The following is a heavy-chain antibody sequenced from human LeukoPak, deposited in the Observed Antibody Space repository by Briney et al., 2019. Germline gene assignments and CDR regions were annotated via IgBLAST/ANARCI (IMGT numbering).Heavy chain of an antibody. J-gene: IGHJ4*02. D-gene: IGHD1-1*01. V-gene: IGHV3-23*01. Sequence: PGGSLRLSCAASGFTFSSYAMSWVCQAPGKGLEWVSAISGSGGSTYYADSVKGRFTISRDNSKNTLYLQMNSLRAEDTAVYYCARDGTRRNYFDYWGQGTLVTVSS. CDR2: ISGSGGST. CDR1: GFTFSSYA. CDR3: ARDGTRRNYFDY.